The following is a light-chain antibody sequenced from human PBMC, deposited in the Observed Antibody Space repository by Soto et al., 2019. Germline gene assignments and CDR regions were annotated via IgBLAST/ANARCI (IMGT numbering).Light chain of an antibody. V-gene: IGKV1-5*03. J-gene: IGKJ2*01. CDR2: KAS. CDR1: QSISSW. Sequence: DIQMTQSPSTLSASVGDRVTITCRASQSISSWLAWYQQKPGKAPKLLIYKASSLESGVPSRFSGSGSGTECTLTISGLQPDDFATYYCQEYKSYSTFGQGTKLEIK. CDR3: QEYKSYST.